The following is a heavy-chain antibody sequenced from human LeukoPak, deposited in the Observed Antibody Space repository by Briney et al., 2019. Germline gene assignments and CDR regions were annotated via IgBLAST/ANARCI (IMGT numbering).Heavy chain of an antibody. J-gene: IGHJ6*02. CDR1: GGSISSYY. D-gene: IGHD6-19*01. CDR3: ARGFKRQWLPQTYGMDV. CDR2: IYTSGST. Sequence: SETLCLTCTVSGGSISSYYWSWIRQPAGKGLEWIGRIYTSGSTNYNPSLKSRVTMSVDTSKDQFSLKLSSVTAADTAVYYCARGFKRQWLPQTYGMDVWGQGTTVTVSS. V-gene: IGHV4-4*07.